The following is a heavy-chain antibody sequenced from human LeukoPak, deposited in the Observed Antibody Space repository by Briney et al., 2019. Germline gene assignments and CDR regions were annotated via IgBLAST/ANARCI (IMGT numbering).Heavy chain of an antibody. CDR2: TSNDGSNK. J-gene: IGHJ4*02. V-gene: IGHV3-30*18. CDR1: GFIFTNYG. CDR3: AKGPLLPDH. Sequence: GVSLRLSCAASGFIFTNYGMHWVRQAPGKGLDWVAVTSNDGSNKFYADSVKGRFTISRDNSKNTLYLQMNGLREEDTAVYYCAKGPLLPDHWGQGTLVTVPS. D-gene: IGHD1-26*01.